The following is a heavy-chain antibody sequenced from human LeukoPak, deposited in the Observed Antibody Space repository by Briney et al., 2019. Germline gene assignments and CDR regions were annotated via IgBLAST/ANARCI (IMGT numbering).Heavy chain of an antibody. D-gene: IGHD3-3*01. J-gene: IGHJ4*02. CDR1: GYTFTAYY. Sequence: ASVKVSCKASGYTFTAYYMHWVRQAPGQGLEWMGWINPNSGGTNYAQKFQGRVTITRDTSISTDYMELSRLRSDDTAVYYCARGKYYDFWSGYYKDYWGQGTLVTVSS. V-gene: IGHV1-2*02. CDR3: ARGKYYDFWSGYYKDY. CDR2: INPNSGGT.